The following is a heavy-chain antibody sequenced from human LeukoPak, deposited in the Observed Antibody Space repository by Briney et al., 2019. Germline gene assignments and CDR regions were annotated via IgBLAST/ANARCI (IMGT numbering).Heavy chain of an antibody. J-gene: IGHJ4*02. Sequence: SETLSLTCTVSGGSIRSYYWSWIRQPPGKGLEWIGYIYYSGSTNYNPSLKSRVTISVDTSKNQFSLKLSSVTAADTAVYYCASRFHWGQGTLVTVSS. CDR3: ASRFH. CDR2: IYYSGST. V-gene: IGHV4-59*01. CDR1: GGSIRSYY.